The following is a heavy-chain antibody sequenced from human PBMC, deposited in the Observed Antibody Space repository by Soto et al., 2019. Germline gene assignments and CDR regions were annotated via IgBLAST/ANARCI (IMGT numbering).Heavy chain of an antibody. Sequence: PSETLSLTCSVSSGSISTSGYYWGWIRQPPGTGLEWIGYIYSIGSTNYNPSLKSRVTMSIDTSQNQFSLKLSSVTAADTAVYYCARRYGDCFDFWGQGALVTVSS. CDR3: ARRYGDCFDF. J-gene: IGHJ4*02. CDR1: SGSISTSGYY. CDR2: IYSIGST. D-gene: IGHD4-17*01. V-gene: IGHV4-61*05.